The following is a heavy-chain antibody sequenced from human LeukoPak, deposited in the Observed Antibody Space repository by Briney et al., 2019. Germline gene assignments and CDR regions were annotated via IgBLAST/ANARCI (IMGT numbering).Heavy chain of an antibody. CDR1: GGSFSGYY. CDR2: INHSGST. J-gene: IGHJ4*02. D-gene: IGHD5-18*01. CDR3: ARRQLWPTRRFDY. V-gene: IGHV4-34*01. Sequence: AETLSLTCAVYGGSFSGYYWSWIRQPPWKGLEWIGEINHSGSTNNNPSLKSRVTISVDTSKNQFSLKLSSVTAADTAVYYCARRQLWPTRRFDYWGQGTLVTVSS.